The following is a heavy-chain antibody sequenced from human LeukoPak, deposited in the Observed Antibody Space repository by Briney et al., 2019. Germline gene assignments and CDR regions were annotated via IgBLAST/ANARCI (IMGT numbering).Heavy chain of an antibody. D-gene: IGHD6-19*01. CDR3: AREGVAGENWFDP. CDR1: GYTFTSYG. Sequence: ASVKVSCKASGYTFTSYGISWVRQAPGQGLEWMGWINPNSGGTNYAQKFQGRVTMTRDTSISTAYMELSRLRSDDTAVYYCAREGVAGENWFDPWGQGTLVTVSS. J-gene: IGHJ5*02. V-gene: IGHV1-2*02. CDR2: INPNSGGT.